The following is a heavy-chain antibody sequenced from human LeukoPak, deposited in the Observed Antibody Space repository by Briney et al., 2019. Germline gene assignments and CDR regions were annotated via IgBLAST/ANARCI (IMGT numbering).Heavy chain of an antibody. Sequence: ASVKVSCKVSGYTLTELSMHWVRQAPGKGLEWMGGFDPEDGETIYAQKFQGRVTMTEDTSTDTAYMELSSLRSEDTAVYYCATVRGSGWHFDYWGQGTQVTVSS. CDR1: GYTLTELS. D-gene: IGHD6-19*01. J-gene: IGHJ4*02. CDR3: ATVRGSGWHFDY. CDR2: FDPEDGET. V-gene: IGHV1-24*01.